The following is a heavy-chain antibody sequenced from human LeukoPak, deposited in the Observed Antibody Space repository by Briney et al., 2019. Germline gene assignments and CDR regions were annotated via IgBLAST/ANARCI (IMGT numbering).Heavy chain of an antibody. V-gene: IGHV3-48*01. CDR3: AKDYYGSGSYYPKYYYYYYMDV. D-gene: IGHD3-10*01. CDR1: GFTLSSFG. Sequence: TGGSLRLSCAASGFTLSSFGMNWVRQAPGKGLEWVSYISSSTTTIYYADSVKGRFTISRDNSKNTLYLQMNSLRAEDTAVYYCAKDYYGSGSYYPKYYYYYYMDVWGKGTTVTISS. J-gene: IGHJ6*03. CDR2: ISSSTTTI.